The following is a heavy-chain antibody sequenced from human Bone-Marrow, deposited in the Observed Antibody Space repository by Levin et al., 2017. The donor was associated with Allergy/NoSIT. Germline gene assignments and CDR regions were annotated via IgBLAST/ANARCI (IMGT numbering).Heavy chain of an antibody. V-gene: IGHV4-30-2*01. Sequence: SQTLSLTCAVSGGSISSGGYSWSWIRQPPGKGLEWIGYIYHSGSTYYNPSLKSRVTISVDRSKNQFSLKLSSVTAADTAVYYCASGDRDRVDWGQGTLVTVSS. J-gene: IGHJ4*02. CDR3: ASGDRDRVD. CDR1: GGSISSGGYS. CDR2: IYHSGST. D-gene: IGHD1-14*01.